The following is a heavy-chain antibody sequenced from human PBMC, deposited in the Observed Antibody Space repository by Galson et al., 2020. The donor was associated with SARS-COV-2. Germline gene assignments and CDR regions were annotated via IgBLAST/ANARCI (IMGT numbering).Heavy chain of an antibody. J-gene: IGHJ4*02. CDR2: IYYTGST. CDR1: GCSFGSGCFS. Sequence: SETLSLTCAVSGCSFGSGCFSWSWIRQPPGKGLVWLGYIYYTGSTYYNSSLKSRNTITVDTSKTQFSLMLSSLTAADTAVYYCGGDRGLKVDWGQGALVTVSS. D-gene: IGHD1-26*01. CDR3: GGDRGLKVD. V-gene: IGHV4-30-4*07.